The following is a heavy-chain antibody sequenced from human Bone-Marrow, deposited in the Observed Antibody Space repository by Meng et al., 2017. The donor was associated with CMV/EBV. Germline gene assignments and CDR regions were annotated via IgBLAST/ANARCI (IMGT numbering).Heavy chain of an antibody. J-gene: IGHJ4*02. CDR1: GGSLTDYD. CDR3: ARHSSLTMVVTY. Sequence: SETLSLTCAVYGGSLTDYDWGWIRQPPGKGLEWIGSIYYSGSTYYNPSLKSRVTISVDTSKNQFSLKLSSVTAADTAVYYCARHSSLTMVVTYWGQGTLVTVSS. CDR2: IYYSGST. D-gene: IGHD4-23*01. V-gene: IGHV4-39*01.